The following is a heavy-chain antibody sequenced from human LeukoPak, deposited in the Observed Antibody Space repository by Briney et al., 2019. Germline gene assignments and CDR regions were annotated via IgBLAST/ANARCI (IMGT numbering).Heavy chain of an antibody. CDR3: AKDLITAPEYGMDV. CDR1: GFTFSSYA. Sequence: GGSLRLSCAASGFTFSSYAMSWVRQAPGKGLEWVSAISGSGGSKYYADSVKGRFTISRDNSKNTLYLQMNSLRAEDTAVYYCAKDLITAPEYGMDVWGQGTTVTVSS. V-gene: IGHV3-23*01. CDR2: ISGSGGSK. D-gene: IGHD5-24*01. J-gene: IGHJ6*02.